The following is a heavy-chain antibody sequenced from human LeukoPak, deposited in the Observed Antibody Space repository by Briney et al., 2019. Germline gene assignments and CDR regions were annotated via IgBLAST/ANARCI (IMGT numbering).Heavy chain of an antibody. D-gene: IGHD3-3*01. V-gene: IGHV3-7*01. CDR2: IKQDGSEK. J-gene: IGHJ1*01. CDR3: VRDVAYDFRNPYRYFQH. Sequence: GGSLRLSCAASGFTFSTYWMTWVRQAPGKGLEWVANIKQDGSEKYYEDSMKGRFTISRDNAKSSLYLQMKSLRAEDTAVYYCVRDVAYDFRNPYRYFQHWGQGTLVTVSS. CDR1: GFTFSTYW.